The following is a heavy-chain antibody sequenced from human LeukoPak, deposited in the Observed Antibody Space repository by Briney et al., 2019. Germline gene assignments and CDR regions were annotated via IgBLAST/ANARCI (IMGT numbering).Heavy chain of an antibody. CDR2: INHSGST. D-gene: IGHD3-22*01. CDR3: ARRLKTVVAEFYFDY. V-gene: IGHV4-34*01. Sequence: KPSETLSLTCAVYGGSFSGYYWSWIRQPPGKGLEWIGEINHSGSTNYNPSLKSRVTISADTSKNQFSLKLTSVTAADTAVYYCARRLKTVVAEFYFDYWGQGTLVTVSS. CDR1: GGSFSGYY. J-gene: IGHJ4*02.